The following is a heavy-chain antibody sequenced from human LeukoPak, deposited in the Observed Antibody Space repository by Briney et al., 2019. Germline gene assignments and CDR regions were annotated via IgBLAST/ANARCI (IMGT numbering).Heavy chain of an antibody. D-gene: IGHD3-10*01. J-gene: IGHJ5*02. CDR2: INHSGST. V-gene: IGHV4-34*01. CDR3: ARKRITMVRGAGNWFDP. Sequence: SETLSLTCAVYGGSFSGYYWSWIRQPPGKGLEWIGEINHSGSTNYNPSLKSRVTISVDTSKNQFSLKLSSVTAADTAGYYCARKRITMVRGAGNWFDPWGQGTLVTVSS. CDR1: GGSFSGYY.